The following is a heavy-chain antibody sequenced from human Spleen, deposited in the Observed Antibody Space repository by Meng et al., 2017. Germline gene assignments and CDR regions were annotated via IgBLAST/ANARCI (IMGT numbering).Heavy chain of an antibody. CDR2: ILYTGST. D-gene: IGHD6-19*01. J-gene: IGHJ6*02. CDR1: GGSISGDY. V-gene: IGHV4-59*01. CDR3: ARGAYSSGWYPSSLYYYYGMDV. Sequence: SETLSLTCTVTGGSISGDYWSWIRQAPGKGLEWIGYILYTGSTFYNPSLKSRVTISVDTSKNQFSLTLNSVTAADTAVYYCARGAYSSGWYPSSLYYYYGMDVWGQGTTVTVSS.